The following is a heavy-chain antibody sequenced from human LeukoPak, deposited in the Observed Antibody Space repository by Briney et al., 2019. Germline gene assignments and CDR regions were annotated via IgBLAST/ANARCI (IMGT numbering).Heavy chain of an antibody. CDR2: IIPIFGTA. CDR3: VRGVHYYDSSGYSRLLDY. CDR1: GGTFSSYA. Sequence: SVKVSCKASGGTFSSYAISWVRQAPGQGLEWMGRIIPIFGTANYAQKFQGRVTITTDESTSTAYMELSSLRSEDTAVYYCVRGVHYYDSSGYSRLLDYWGQGTLVTVSS. J-gene: IGHJ4*02. V-gene: IGHV1-69*05. D-gene: IGHD3-22*01.